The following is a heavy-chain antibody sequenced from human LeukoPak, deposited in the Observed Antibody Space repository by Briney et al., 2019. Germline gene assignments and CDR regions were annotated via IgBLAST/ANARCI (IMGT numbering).Heavy chain of an antibody. Sequence: PGGSLRLSCAASGFTVSSYWMSWVRQTPGKGLEWVANIKQDGSEKYYVDSVKGRFTISRDNAKNSLYLQMNSLRAEDTAVYYCARDRDYFDYWGQGTLVTVSS. CDR3: ARDRDYFDY. J-gene: IGHJ4*02. V-gene: IGHV3-7*01. CDR1: GFTVSSYW. CDR2: IKQDGSEK. D-gene: IGHD3-10*01.